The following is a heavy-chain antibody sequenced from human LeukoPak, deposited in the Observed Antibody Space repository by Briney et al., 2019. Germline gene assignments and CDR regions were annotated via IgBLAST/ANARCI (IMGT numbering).Heavy chain of an antibody. CDR1: GYSFTTYW. CDR2: IYPGDSDT. J-gene: IGHJ6*02. V-gene: IGHV5-51*01. D-gene: IGHD3-10*01. CDR3: ARVGRVGSYYYGMDV. Sequence: GESLKISCKASGYSFTTYWIAWVRQMPGKGLEWMGIIYPGDSDTRYSPSFQGQVTISADKSISTAYLQWSSLKASDTAMYYCARVGRVGSYYYGMDVWGQGTTVTVSS.